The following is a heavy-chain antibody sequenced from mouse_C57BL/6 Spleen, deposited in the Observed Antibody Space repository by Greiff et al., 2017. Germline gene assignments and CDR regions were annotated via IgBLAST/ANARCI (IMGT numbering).Heavy chain of an antibody. J-gene: IGHJ4*01. CDR1: GYTFTDYN. Sequence: VQLQQSGPELVKPGASVKIPCKASGYTFTDYNMDWVKQSHGKSLEWIGDINPNNGGTIYNQKFKGKATLTVDKSSSTAYMELRSLTSEDTAVYYCARGSTVVEYYYAMDYWGQGTSVTVSS. CDR2: INPNNGGT. D-gene: IGHD1-1*01. CDR3: ARGSTVVEYYYAMDY. V-gene: IGHV1-18*01.